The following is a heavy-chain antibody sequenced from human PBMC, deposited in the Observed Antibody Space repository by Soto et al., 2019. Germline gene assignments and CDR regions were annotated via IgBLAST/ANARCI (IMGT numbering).Heavy chain of an antibody. J-gene: IGHJ6*02. CDR3: ARDLYMYDFWSGYVYYYYGMDV. CDR1: GFTFSSYA. Sequence: GGSLRLSCAASGFTFSSYAMHWVRQAPGKGLEWVAVISYDGSNKYYADSVKGRFTISRDNSKNTLYLQMNSLRAEDTAVYYCARDLYMYDFWSGYVYYYYGMDVWGQGTTVTVSS. D-gene: IGHD3-3*01. CDR2: ISYDGSNK. V-gene: IGHV3-30-3*01.